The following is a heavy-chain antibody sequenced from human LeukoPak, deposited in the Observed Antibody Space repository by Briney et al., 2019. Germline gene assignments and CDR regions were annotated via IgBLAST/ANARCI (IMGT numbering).Heavy chain of an antibody. CDR1: GFTFSSYA. Sequence: TGGSLRLSCAASGFTFSSYAMSWVRQAPGKGLEWVSAISGSGGSTYYADSVRGRFTISRDNSKNTLYLHMNSLRAEDTAVYYCAELGITMIGGVWGKGTTVTISS. D-gene: IGHD3-10*02. CDR3: AELGITMIGGV. CDR2: ISGSGGST. J-gene: IGHJ6*04. V-gene: IGHV3-23*01.